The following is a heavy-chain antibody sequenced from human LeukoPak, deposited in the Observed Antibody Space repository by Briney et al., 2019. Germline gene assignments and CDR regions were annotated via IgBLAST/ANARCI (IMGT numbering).Heavy chain of an antibody. V-gene: IGHV1-3*01. CDR2: INAGNGNT. Sequence: ASVKVSCKASGYTFTSYAMHWVRQAPGQRLEWMGWINAGNGNTKYSQKFQGRVTITRDTSTSTAYMELSSLRSEDTAVYYCARTTRWFGELFPWGQGTLVTVSS. CDR3: ARTTRWFGELFP. J-gene: IGHJ5*02. CDR1: GYTFTSYA. D-gene: IGHD3-10*01.